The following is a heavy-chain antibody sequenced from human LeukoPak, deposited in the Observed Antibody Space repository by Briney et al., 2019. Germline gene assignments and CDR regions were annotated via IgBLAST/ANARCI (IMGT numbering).Heavy chain of an antibody. D-gene: IGHD3-3*01. V-gene: IGHV4-30-4*08. Sequence: PSETLSLTCTVSGGSISSGDYYWSWIRQPPRKGLEWTGYIYYSGSTYYNPSLKSRVTISVDTSKNQFSLKLSSVTAADTAVYYCARACYDFWSGYNSGGYFDYWGQGTLVTVSS. CDR2: IYYSGST. CDR1: GGSISSGDYY. J-gene: IGHJ4*02. CDR3: ARACYDFWSGYNSGGYFDY.